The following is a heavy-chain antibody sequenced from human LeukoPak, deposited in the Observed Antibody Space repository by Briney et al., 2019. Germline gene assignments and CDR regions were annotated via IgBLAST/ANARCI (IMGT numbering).Heavy chain of an antibody. D-gene: IGHD2-15*01. CDR1: GYTFTIYA. V-gene: IGHV1-3*01. CDR3: AVGDIVVVVALDY. CDR2: INAGNGNT. J-gene: IGHJ4*02. Sequence: ASVKVSSTASGYTFTIYAMHWGRQAPGQRLEWMGWINAGNGNTKYSQKFQGRVTITRDTSASTAYMELSSLRSEDTAVYYCAVGDIVVVVALDYWGQGTLVTVSS.